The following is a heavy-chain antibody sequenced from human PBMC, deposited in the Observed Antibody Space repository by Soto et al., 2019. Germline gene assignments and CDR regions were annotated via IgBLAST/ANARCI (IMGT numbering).Heavy chain of an antibody. CDR1: GYSFTSYW. CDR3: ARNRGYSYGYDYGMDV. J-gene: IGHJ6*02. V-gene: IGHV5-51*01. D-gene: IGHD5-18*01. Sequence: GESLKISCKGSGYSFTSYWIGWVRQMPGKGLEWMGIIYPGDSDTRYSPSFQGQVTISADKSISTACLQWSSLKASDTAMYYCARNRGYSYGYDYGMDVWGQGTTVTVSS. CDR2: IYPGDSDT.